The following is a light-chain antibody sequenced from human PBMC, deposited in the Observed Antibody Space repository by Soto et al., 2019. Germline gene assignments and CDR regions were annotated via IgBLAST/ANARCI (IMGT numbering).Light chain of an antibody. CDR1: QSVASSY. V-gene: IGKV3-20*01. CDR3: HQFGESPLT. J-gene: IGKJ2*01. CDR2: GAS. Sequence: EIVLTQSPGTLSLSPGETATLSCRASQSVASSYLAWYQQKPGQAPRLLIYGASKRATGIPDRFSGSGSGTDFTLTSSRLEPEDFAVFYCHQFGESPLTFGQGTKLEIK.